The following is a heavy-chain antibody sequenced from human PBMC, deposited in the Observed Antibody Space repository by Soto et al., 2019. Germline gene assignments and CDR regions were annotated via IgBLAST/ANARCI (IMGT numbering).Heavy chain of an antibody. CDR1: GGSFSGYY. J-gene: IGHJ3*02. CDR3: ARDGGYSYGYAFDI. D-gene: IGHD5-18*01. V-gene: IGHV4-34*01. CDR2: INHSGST. Sequence: SETLSLTCAVYGGSFSGYYWSWIRQPPGKGLEWIGEINHSGSTNYNPSLKSRVTISVDTSKNQFSLKLSSVTAADTAVYYCARDGGYSYGYAFDIWGQGTMVTVSS.